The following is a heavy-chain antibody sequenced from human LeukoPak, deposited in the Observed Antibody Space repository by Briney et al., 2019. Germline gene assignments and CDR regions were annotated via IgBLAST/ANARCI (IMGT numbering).Heavy chain of an antibody. Sequence: GGSLRLSCAASGFTFDDYGMSWVRQAPGKGLEWVSGINWNGGSTGYADSVKGRFTISRDNAKNSLYLQMNSLRAEDTALYYCARTRRVDFWSGYPEAFDIWGQGTMVTVSS. J-gene: IGHJ3*02. CDR2: INWNGGST. D-gene: IGHD3-3*01. V-gene: IGHV3-20*04. CDR3: ARTRRVDFWSGYPEAFDI. CDR1: GFTFDDYG.